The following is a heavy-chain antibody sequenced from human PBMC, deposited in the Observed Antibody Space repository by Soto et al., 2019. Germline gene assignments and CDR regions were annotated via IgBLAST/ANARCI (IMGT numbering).Heavy chain of an antibody. CDR3: ARPDIVVVVAASNWYFDL. CDR1: GGSFSGYY. CDR2: INHSGST. Sequence: QVHLQQWGAGLLKPSETLSLTCAVYGGSFSGYYWSWIRQPPGKGLEWIGEINHSGSTNYNPSLTSRVTISVDTSKNQFSLKLSSVTAADTAVYYCARPDIVVVVAASNWYFDLWGRGTLVTVSS. D-gene: IGHD2-15*01. V-gene: IGHV4-34*01. J-gene: IGHJ2*01.